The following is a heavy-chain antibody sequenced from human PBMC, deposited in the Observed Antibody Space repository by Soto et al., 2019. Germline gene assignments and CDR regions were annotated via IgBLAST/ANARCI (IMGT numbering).Heavy chain of an antibody. CDR3: ARLLGYWSGSNFRYYFDS. V-gene: IGHV2-5*02. D-gene: IGHD2-15*01. J-gene: IGHJ4*02. Sequence: QITLKESGPTLMEPTQTLTLTCNFSGFSLSTSGVGVGWIRQPPRKALQWLALIYWDDDMRYSPALRSRLPSAQDTSDNEVILTMTYMDPVHTAPCYCARLLGYWSGSNFRYYFDSLGQGTLVTVSS. CDR2: IYWDDDM. CDR1: GFSLSTSGVG.